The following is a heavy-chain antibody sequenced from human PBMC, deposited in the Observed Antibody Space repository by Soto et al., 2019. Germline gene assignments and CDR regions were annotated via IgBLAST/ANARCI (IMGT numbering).Heavy chain of an antibody. CDR3: AGAPNWVYFDF. V-gene: IGHV4-59*01. J-gene: IGHJ4*02. CDR2: IYYTGST. D-gene: IGHD7-27*01. CDR1: GGSISSYY. Sequence: SETLSLTCTVSGGSISSYYWSWIRQPPGKGLEWIGYIYYTGSTNYNPSLKTRVAISMDTSKNQFSLNLSSVTAADTAVYYCAGAPNWVYFDFWGLGTLVTVSS.